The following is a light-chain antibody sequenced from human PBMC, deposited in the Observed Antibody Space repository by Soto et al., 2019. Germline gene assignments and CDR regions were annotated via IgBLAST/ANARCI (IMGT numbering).Light chain of an antibody. CDR2: GAS. CDR3: QHYNNWPPWT. CDR1: QSVSSN. V-gene: IGKV3-15*01. J-gene: IGKJ1*01. Sequence: EIVMTQSPATLSGSPGDRATLSCRASQSVSSNLAWYQQKPGQAPRLLIYGASTRATGIPARFSGSGSGTDFTLTISSLQSEDFAVYYCQHYNNWPPWTFGQGTKVEIK.